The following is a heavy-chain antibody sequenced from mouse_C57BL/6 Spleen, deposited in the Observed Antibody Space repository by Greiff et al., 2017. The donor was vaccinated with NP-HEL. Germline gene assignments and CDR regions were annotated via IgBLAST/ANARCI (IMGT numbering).Heavy chain of an antibody. CDR1: GFTFSNYW. V-gene: IGHV6-3*01. J-gene: IGHJ1*03. CDR2: IRLKSDNYAT. D-gene: IGHD4-1*01. Sequence: LQQSGGGLVQPGGSMKLSCVASGFTFSNYWMNWVRQSPEKGLEWVAQIRLKSDNYATHYAESVKGRFTISRDDSKSSFYLQMNNLRAEDTGIYYCTLGRGYFDVWGTGTTVTVSS. CDR3: TLGRGYFDV.